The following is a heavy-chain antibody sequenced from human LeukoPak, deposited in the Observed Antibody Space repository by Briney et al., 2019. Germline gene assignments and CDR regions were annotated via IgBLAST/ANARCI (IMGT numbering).Heavy chain of an antibody. V-gene: IGHV1-3*01. CDR3: AREAIYCSSTSCYTPGEDWLDP. Sequence: ASVKVSCKASGYTFTSYAMHWVRQAPGQRLEWMGWINAGNGNTKYSQKFQGRVTITRDTSAGTAYMELSSLRSEDTAVYYCAREAIYCSSTSCYTPGEDWLDPWGQGTLVTVSS. J-gene: IGHJ5*02. D-gene: IGHD2-2*02. CDR1: GYTFTSYA. CDR2: INAGNGNT.